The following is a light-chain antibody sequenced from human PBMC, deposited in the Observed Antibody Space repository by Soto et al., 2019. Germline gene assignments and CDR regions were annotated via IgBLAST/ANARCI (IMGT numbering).Light chain of an antibody. CDR3: QQYGSSSWT. CDR2: GAS. Sequence: EIGLTQSPGTLSLSPGERATLSCRASQSVSSSYLAWYQQKPGQAPRLLIYGASSRATGIPDRVSGSGSGTDFTFTISRLEPEDVAVYYCQQYGSSSWTLGQGTRVEI. V-gene: IGKV3-20*01. J-gene: IGKJ1*01. CDR1: QSVSSSY.